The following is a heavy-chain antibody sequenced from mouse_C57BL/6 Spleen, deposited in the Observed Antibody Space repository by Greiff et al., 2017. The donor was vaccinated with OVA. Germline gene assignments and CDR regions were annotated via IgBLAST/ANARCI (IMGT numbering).Heavy chain of an antibody. D-gene: IGHD3-2*02. CDR2: IRNKANGYTT. V-gene: IGHV7-3*01. CDR1: GFTFTDYY. Sequence: EVQLVESGGGLVQPGGSLSLSCAASGFTFTDYYMSWVRQPPGKALEWLGFIRNKANGYTTEYSASVKGRFTISRDNSQSILYLQMNALRAEDSATYYCARYGGWGYFDYWGQGTTLTVSS. CDR3: ARYGGWGYFDY. J-gene: IGHJ2*01.